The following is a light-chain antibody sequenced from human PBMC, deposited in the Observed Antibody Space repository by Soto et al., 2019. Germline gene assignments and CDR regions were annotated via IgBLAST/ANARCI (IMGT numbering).Light chain of an antibody. CDR1: QRVGYY. CDR2: GSS. CDR3: LQYNDRPQT. J-gene: IGKJ1*01. V-gene: IGKV3-15*01. Sequence: EIVMTQSPATLSVSPGGRATLSCRASQRVGYYLAWYQQRPGQAPRLLIFGSSTRATGIPARFSGSGSGTDFTLTISSLQSEDFAVYYCLQYNDRPQTFGQGTKVEI.